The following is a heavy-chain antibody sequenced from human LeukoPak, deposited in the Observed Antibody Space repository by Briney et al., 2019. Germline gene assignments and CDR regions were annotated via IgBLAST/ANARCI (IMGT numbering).Heavy chain of an antibody. J-gene: IGHJ4*02. CDR1: GGSISTRTYY. Sequence: SETLSLTCSVSGGSISTRTYYWGWIRQPPGKGLEWIGSLYYSGSTYYNPSLKSRVTISVDTSKNQFSLKLSSVTAADTAVYYCARFVAYGIIAAAGAGFDYWGQGTLVTVSS. D-gene: IGHD6-13*01. CDR2: LYYSGST. V-gene: IGHV4-39*07. CDR3: ARFVAYGIIAAAGAGFDY.